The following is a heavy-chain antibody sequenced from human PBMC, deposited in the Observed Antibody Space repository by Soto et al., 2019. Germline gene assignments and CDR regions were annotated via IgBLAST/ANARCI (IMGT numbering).Heavy chain of an antibody. CDR2: IYYSGST. Sequence: SETLSLTCTVSGGSISSGDYYWSWIRQPPGKGLEWIGYIYYSGSTYYNPSLKSRVTISVDTSKNQFSLKLSSVTAADTAVYYCARVDTMVRGVTPAYYLDYWGQGTLVTISS. CDR3: ARVDTMVRGVTPAYYLDY. CDR1: GGSISSGDYY. V-gene: IGHV4-30-4*01. D-gene: IGHD3-10*01. J-gene: IGHJ4*02.